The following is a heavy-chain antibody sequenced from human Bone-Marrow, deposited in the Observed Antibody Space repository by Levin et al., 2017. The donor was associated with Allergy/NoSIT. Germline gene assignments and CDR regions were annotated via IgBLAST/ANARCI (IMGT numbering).Heavy chain of an antibody. V-gene: IGHV3-23*01. J-gene: IGHJ4*02. D-gene: IGHD3-3*01. CDR2: ISGSGGGT. CDR3: ARALDPYYDFWSGYFPFEN. Sequence: TGGSLRLSCEASGFTFSTYALSWVRQAPGKGLEWVSVISGSGGGTYYADSVKGRFTISRDASKSTVYLQMNSLRAEDAGIYYCARALDPYYDFWSGYFPFENWGQGTLVTVSS. CDR1: GFTFSTYA.